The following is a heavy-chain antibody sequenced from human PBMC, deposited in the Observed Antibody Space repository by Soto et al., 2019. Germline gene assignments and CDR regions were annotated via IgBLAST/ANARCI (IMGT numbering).Heavy chain of an antibody. CDR3: ARDVWSGYYTNYDYGMDV. CDR2: ISSSSSYI. V-gene: IGHV3-21*01. CDR1: GFTFSSYS. Sequence: EVQLVESGGGLVKPGGSLRLSCAASGFTFSSYSMNWVRQAPGKGLEWVSSISSSSSYIYYADSVKGRFTISRDNAKNSLYLQMNSLRAEDTAVYYCARDVWSGYYTNYDYGMDVWGQGTTVTVSS. J-gene: IGHJ6*02. D-gene: IGHD3-3*01.